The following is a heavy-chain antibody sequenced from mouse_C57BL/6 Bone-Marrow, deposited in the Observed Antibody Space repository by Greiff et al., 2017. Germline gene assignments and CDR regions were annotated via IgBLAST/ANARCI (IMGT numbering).Heavy chain of an antibody. J-gene: IGHJ2*01. CDR2: IDPENGDT. Sequence: VQLQQSGAELVRPGASVKLSCTASGFNIKDDYMHWVKQRPEKGLEWIGWIDPENGDTEYASKFQGKATITADTSSNTAYLQLSSLTSEDTAVYYCTTVPFDYWGQGTTLTVSS. V-gene: IGHV14-4*01. CDR1: GFNIKDDY. CDR3: TTVPFDY.